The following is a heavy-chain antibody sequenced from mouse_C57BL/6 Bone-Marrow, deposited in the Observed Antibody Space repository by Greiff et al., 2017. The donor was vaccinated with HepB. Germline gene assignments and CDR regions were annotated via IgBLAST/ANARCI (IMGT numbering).Heavy chain of an antibody. J-gene: IGHJ1*03. D-gene: IGHD1-1*01. CDR3: ARGEGHYYGIYWYFDV. V-gene: IGHV1-81*01. CDR1: GYTFTSYG. CDR2: IYPRSGNT. Sequence: QVHVKQSGAELARPGASVKLSCKASGYTFTSYGISWVKQRTGQGLEWIGEIYPRSGNTYYNEKFKGKATLTADKSSSTAYMELRSLTSEDSAVYFCARGEGHYYGIYWYFDVWGTGTTVTVSS.